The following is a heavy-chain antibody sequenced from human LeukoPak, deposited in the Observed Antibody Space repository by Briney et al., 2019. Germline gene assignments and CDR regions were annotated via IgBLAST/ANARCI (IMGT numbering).Heavy chain of an antibody. V-gene: IGHV3-21*01. CDR2: ISSSSCYI. J-gene: IGHJ1*01. D-gene: IGHD3-22*01. CDR1: GFTFSESA. Sequence: GGSLRLSCTASGFTFSESAIHWVRQAPGKGLEWVSTISSSSCYIYYADSLKGRFTISRDNAKNSLYLQMNSLRAEDTAVYYCARSPFDSPPNKYFHHWGQGTLVTVSS. CDR3: ARSPFDSPPNKYFHH.